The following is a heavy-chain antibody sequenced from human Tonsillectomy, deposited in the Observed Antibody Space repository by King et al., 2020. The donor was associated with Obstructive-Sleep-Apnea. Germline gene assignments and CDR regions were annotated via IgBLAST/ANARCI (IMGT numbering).Heavy chain of an antibody. Sequence: VQLVESGGGLVQPGGSLRLSCAASGVTFSSYAMSWVRQAPGKGLEWVSASSGIGGSTYYADSVKGRFTISRDNSKNTLYLQMNSLRAEDTAVYYWAKEGGRDYGDYVDYFDYWGQGTLVTVSS. V-gene: IGHV3-23*04. CDR1: GVTFSSYA. CDR3: AKEGGRDYGDYVDYFDY. J-gene: IGHJ4*02. CDR2: SSGIGGST. D-gene: IGHD4-17*01.